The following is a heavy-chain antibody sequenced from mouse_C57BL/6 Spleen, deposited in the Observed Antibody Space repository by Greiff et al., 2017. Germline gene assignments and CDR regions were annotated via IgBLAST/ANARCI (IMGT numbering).Heavy chain of an antibody. CDR3: ACSGYYGSSSSMGY. D-gene: IGHD1-1*01. J-gene: IGHJ4*01. CDR1: GYAFTNYL. V-gene: IGHV1-54*01. Sequence: QVQLQQSGAELVRPGTSVKVSCKASGYAFTNYLIEWVKQRPGQGLEWIGVINPGSGGTNYNEKFKGKATLTADTSSSTAYMQLSSLTSEDSAVYFCACSGYYGSSSSMGYWGQGTSVTVSS. CDR2: INPGSGGT.